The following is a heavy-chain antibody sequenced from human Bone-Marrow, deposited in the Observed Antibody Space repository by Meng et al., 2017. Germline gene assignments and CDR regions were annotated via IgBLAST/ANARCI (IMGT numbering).Heavy chain of an antibody. D-gene: IGHD5/OR15-5a*01. CDR3: ARFQQDMTRVSYYFDY. J-gene: IGHJ4*02. Sequence: QVQLQESGPGLVKPSGTLSLTCGVPGGSMTSTSWWSWLRQPPGKGLEWIGEIHHSGSTTYNPSLMSRVSISIDKSKTHFSLNLTSVTAADTAVYYCARFQQDMTRVSYYFDYWGQGTLVTVSS. V-gene: IGHV4-4*02. CDR1: GGSMTSTSW. CDR2: IHHSGST.